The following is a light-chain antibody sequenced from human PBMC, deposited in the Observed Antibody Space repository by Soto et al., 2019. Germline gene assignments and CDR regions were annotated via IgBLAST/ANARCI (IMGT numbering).Light chain of an antibody. Sequence: EIVLTQSPVTLSLSPGERATLSCRASRSFASSYLGWYQQKPGQAPRLLIYDASNRASGIPARFSGSGSGTDFTLTISSLDPEDFAVYYCQQRSNWPPVTFGGGTKVDIK. CDR2: DAS. J-gene: IGKJ4*01. CDR3: QQRSNWPPVT. CDR1: RSFASSY. V-gene: IGKV3-11*01.